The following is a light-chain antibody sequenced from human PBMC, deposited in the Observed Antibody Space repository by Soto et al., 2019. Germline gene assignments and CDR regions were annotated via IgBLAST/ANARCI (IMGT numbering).Light chain of an antibody. Sequence: QSALTQPASVSGSPGRSITISCTGTSSDVGSYKFVSWYQQHPVKAPKLMIYEGSKRPSGVSNRFSGSKSGNTASLTISGLQAEDEADYYCCSYAGSSTLVFGGGTKLTVL. CDR3: CSYAGSSTLV. J-gene: IGLJ2*01. V-gene: IGLV2-23*01. CDR2: EGS. CDR1: SSDVGSYKF.